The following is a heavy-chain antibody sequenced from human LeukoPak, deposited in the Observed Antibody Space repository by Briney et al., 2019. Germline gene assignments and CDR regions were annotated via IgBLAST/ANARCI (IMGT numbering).Heavy chain of an antibody. D-gene: IGHD3-10*01. CDR1: GFTSSSYW. Sequence: PGGSLRLSCAASGFTSSSYWMHWVRQAPGKGLVWVSRINSDGSSTSYADSVKGRFTISRDNAKNTLYLQMNSLRAEDTAVYYCASLYGSGSYSNYYYYYGMDVWGKGTTVTVSS. J-gene: IGHJ6*04. V-gene: IGHV3-74*01. CDR2: INSDGSST. CDR3: ASLYGSGSYSNYYYYYGMDV.